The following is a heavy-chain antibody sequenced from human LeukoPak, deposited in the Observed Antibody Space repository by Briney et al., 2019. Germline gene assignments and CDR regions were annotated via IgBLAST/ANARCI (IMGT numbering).Heavy chain of an antibody. V-gene: IGHV3-7*01. CDR3: ARYRYYDSSGYDPDFDY. D-gene: IGHD3-22*01. Sequence: PGGSLRLSCAASGFTFSSYWMSWVRQAPGKGLEWVANIKQDGSEKYYVDSVKGRFTISRDNAKNSLYLQMNSLRAEDTAVYYCARYRYYDSSGYDPDFDYWGQGTLATVSS. CDR2: IKQDGSEK. J-gene: IGHJ4*02. CDR1: GFTFSSYW.